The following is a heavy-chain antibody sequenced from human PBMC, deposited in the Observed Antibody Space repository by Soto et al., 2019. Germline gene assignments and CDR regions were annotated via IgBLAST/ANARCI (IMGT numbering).Heavy chain of an antibody. CDR1: GYTFTIYA. CDR3: ATLYGDYEVDAFDI. CDR2: INAVNGNT. V-gene: IGHV1-3*01. J-gene: IGHJ3*02. D-gene: IGHD4-17*01. Sequence: QVQLVQSGAEVKKPGASVKVSCKASGYTFTIYAMHWVRQAPGQRLEWMGWINAVNGNTKYSQKFQGRVTITRDTSASTAYMELSSLRSEDTAVYYCATLYGDYEVDAFDIWGQGTMVTVSS.